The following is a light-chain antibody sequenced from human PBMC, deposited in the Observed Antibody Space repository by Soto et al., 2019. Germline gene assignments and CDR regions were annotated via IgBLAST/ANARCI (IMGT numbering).Light chain of an antibody. CDR3: QQYKNWLT. CDR1: QSVSSN. CDR2: GAS. Sequence: EIVMTQSPATLSVSPGERPTLSCRASQSVSSNFLAWYQQNVGQAPRLLIYGASTRATGIPARFSGSGSGTEFSLTISSLQSEDIAIYSCQQYKNWLTFGGGTKVDIK. J-gene: IGKJ4*01. V-gene: IGKV3-15*01.